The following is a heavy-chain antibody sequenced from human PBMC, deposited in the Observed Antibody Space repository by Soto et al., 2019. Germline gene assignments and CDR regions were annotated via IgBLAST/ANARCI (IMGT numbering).Heavy chain of an antibody. CDR1: GGSITSSSYY. J-gene: IGHJ4*02. D-gene: IGHD3-22*01. Sequence: TSETLSLTCTVSGGSITSSSYYWGWIRQPPGKGLEWIGSIYYSGRAYYSPSLKSRVTISVDTSKNQFSLKLSSVTAAETAVYYCARSKSEKTCDSSGYVDYWGQGTLVTVSS. CDR3: ARSKSEKTCDSSGYVDY. V-gene: IGHV4-39*01. CDR2: IYYSGRA.